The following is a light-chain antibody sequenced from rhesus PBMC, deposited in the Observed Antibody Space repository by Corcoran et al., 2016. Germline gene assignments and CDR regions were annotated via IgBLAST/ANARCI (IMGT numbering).Light chain of an antibody. CDR1: ENVNNY. CDR2: AAY. V-gene: IGKV1-74*01. Sequence: DIQMTQSPSSLSASVGDRVTITCRASENVNNYLHWYQNKPGKDPKILFYAAYTLQSGVPSRCSSSGTGADYTFTNNSLQHADIATYYCQHSYGTPFTFGPGTKLDIK. J-gene: IGKJ3*01. CDR3: QHSYGTPFT.